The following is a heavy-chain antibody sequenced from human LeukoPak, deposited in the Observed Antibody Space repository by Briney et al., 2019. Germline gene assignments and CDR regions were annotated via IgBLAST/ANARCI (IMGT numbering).Heavy chain of an antibody. CDR2: NSRNSGSI. D-gene: IGHD6-13*01. CDR3: AKCLGSSSCFSFDY. V-gene: IGHV3-9*03. CDR1: GFTFAVYT. Sequence: GRSLRLSCAPSGFTFAVYTMHCVRQAPGKGLEWVSGNSRNSGSIGDADSVKGRIAISRDNAKISLYLQMDSLRAEDMALYYCAKCLGSSSCFSFDYWGQGTLVTVSS. J-gene: IGHJ4*02.